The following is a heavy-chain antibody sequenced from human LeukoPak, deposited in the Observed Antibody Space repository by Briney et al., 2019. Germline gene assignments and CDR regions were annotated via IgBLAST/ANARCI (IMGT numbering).Heavy chain of an antibody. V-gene: IGHV1-18*04. CDR3: AREGLVWFGESTESFFDY. D-gene: IGHD3-10*01. CDR2: ISAYNGNT. J-gene: IGHJ4*02. CDR1: GYTFTSYG. Sequence: ASVKVSCEASGYTFTSYGISWVRQAPGQGLEWMGWISAYNGNTNYAQKLQGRVTMTTDTSTSTAYMELRSLRSDDTAVYYCAREGLVWFGESTESFFDYWGQGTLVTVSS.